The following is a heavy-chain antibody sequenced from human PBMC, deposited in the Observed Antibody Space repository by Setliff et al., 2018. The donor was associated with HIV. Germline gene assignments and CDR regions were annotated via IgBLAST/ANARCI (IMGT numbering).Heavy chain of an antibody. D-gene: IGHD3-10*01. V-gene: IGHV1-8*02. CDR3: TTYGPTAALEP. CDR1: RYTFSSYD. CDR2: MDPKSGNT. Sequence: ASVKVSCKASRYTFSSYDINWVRQATGQGLEWMGWMDPKSGNTGIAQKFQDRLTMTRNTSINAAYMELSSLRPEDTAIYYCTTYGPTAALEPWGQGTLVTVSS. J-gene: IGHJ5*02.